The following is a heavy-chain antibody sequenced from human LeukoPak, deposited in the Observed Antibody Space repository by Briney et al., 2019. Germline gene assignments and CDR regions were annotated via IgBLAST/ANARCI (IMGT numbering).Heavy chain of an antibody. CDR1: GFIFSSYE. V-gene: IGHV3-48*03. CDR2: ISGSGSTI. J-gene: IGHJ5*02. D-gene: IGHD3-22*01. CDR3: ARGGYSDTSASDMT. Sequence: GGSLRLSCATSGFIFSSYEVNWVRQAPGKGLEWISYISGSGSTIYYADSVRGRFSISRDNAKNSVYLQMSSLRAEDTAVYYCARGGYSDTSASDMTWGQGTLVTVSS.